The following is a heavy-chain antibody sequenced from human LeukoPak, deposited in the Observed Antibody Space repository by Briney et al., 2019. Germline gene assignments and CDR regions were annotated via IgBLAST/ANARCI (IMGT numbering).Heavy chain of an antibody. D-gene: IGHD6-13*01. CDR1: GFTFSSYA. Sequence: PGGSLRLSCAASGFTFSSYAMSWVRQAPGKGLEWVSAISGSGGSTYYADSVKSRFTISRDNSKNALYLQMNSLRAEDTAVYYCAKDPLMYSSSYYFDYWGQGTLVTVSS. V-gene: IGHV3-23*01. J-gene: IGHJ4*02. CDR3: AKDPLMYSSSYYFDY. CDR2: ISGSGGST.